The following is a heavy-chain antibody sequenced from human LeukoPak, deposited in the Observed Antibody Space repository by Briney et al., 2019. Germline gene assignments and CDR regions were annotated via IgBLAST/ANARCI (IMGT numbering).Heavy chain of an antibody. CDR3: AKDKGWGYSAYDCYGMDV. D-gene: IGHD1-26*01. J-gene: IGHJ6*02. V-gene: IGHV3-23*01. CDR1: GFTFSSYA. CDR2: ISGSGSST. Sequence: GGSLRLSCAASGFTFSSYAMSWVRQAPGKGLEWVSAISGSGSSTYYADSVKGRFTISRDNSKNTLYLQMNSLRAEDTAVYYCAKDKGWGYSAYDCYGMDVWGQGTTVTVS.